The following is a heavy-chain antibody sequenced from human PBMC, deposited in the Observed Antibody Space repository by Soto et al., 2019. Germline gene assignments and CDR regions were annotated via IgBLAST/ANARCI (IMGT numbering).Heavy chain of an antibody. CDR2: ISGSGGST. CDR3: AKVPAYYDSSGYHDNAFDI. Sequence: GGSLRLSCAASGFTFSSYAMSWVRQAPGKGLEWVSAISGSGGSTYYANSVKGRFTISRDNSKNTLYLQMNSLRAEDKAVYYCAKVPAYYDSSGYHDNAFDIWGQGTMVTVSS. J-gene: IGHJ3*02. V-gene: IGHV3-23*01. CDR1: GFTFSSYA. D-gene: IGHD3-22*01.